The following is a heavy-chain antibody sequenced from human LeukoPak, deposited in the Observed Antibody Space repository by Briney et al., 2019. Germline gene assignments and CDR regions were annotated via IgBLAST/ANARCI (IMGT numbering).Heavy chain of an antibody. D-gene: IGHD1-26*01. Sequence: PSETLSLTCNVSGGSISTTTNSWGWAWIRQRPTKGLEWIGSIYYGGSPYYTSSLKSRVTISVDTSKNQFSLKLASLTAADTAVYYCARRPIVGSTGFYFDPRGPGTLVTVSS. CDR2: IYYGGSP. V-gene: IGHV4-39*01. J-gene: IGHJ5*02. CDR3: ARRPIVGSTGFYFDP. CDR1: GGSISTTTNS.